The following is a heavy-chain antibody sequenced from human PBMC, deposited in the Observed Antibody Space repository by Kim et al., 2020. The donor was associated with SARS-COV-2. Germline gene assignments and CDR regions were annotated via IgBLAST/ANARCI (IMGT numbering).Heavy chain of an antibody. V-gene: IGHV3-7*03. J-gene: IGHJ4*02. CDR2: IKQDGSEK. CDR3: ASKVAGTGYYFDY. D-gene: IGHD6-19*01. Sequence: GGSLRLSCAASGFTFSSYWMSWVRQAPGKGLEWVANIKQDGSEKYYVDSVKGRFTISRDNAKNSLYLQMNSLRAEDTAVYYCASKVAGTGYYFDYWGQGTLVTVSS. CDR1: GFTFSSYW.